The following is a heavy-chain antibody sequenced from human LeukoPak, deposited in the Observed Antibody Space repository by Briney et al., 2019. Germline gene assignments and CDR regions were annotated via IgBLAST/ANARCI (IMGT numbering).Heavy chain of an antibody. V-gene: IGHV3-23*01. CDR1: GFTFSSYA. Sequence: PGGSLRLSCAASGFTFSSYAMSWVRQAPGKGLEWVSAISGSGGSTYYADSVKGRFTISRDNSKNTLYLQMDSLRAEDTAVYYCAKDGWSYPALRYFDWLPETYYFDYWGQGTLVTVSS. CDR2: ISGSGGST. J-gene: IGHJ4*02. D-gene: IGHD3-9*01. CDR3: AKDGWSYPALRYFDWLPETYYFDY.